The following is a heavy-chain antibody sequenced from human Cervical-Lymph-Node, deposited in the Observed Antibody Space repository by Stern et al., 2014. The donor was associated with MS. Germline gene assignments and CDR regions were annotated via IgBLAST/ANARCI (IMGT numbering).Heavy chain of an antibody. CDR1: GGSTASYF. J-gene: IGHJ4*02. Sequence: QVQLQESGPGLVKPSETLSLTCTVSGGSTASYFWSWIRQSPGKRLEWIGSVYYSGRTKYNPSFKSRGIMSVDTSRTQFSLRLQSVTAADTAVYYCARDDAKTPRVWTHWGQGTLVTVSS. D-gene: IGHD2-8*01. CDR3: ARDDAKTPRVWTH. V-gene: IGHV4-59*01. CDR2: VYYSGRT.